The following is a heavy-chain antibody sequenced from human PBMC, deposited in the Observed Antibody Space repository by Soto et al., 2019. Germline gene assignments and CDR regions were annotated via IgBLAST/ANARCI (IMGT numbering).Heavy chain of an antibody. CDR1: GGSLSCATYS. CDR2: IFPSGTT. CDR3: ARSREFDY. J-gene: IGHJ4*02. Sequence: SETLSLTCGVSGGSLSCATYSGNWIRQPPGKGLEWIGYIFPSGTTYYNPSLKSRVTISIDVSKNQFSLSLRSLTAADTAVYYCARSREFDYWSQGTLVTVSS. V-gene: IGHV4-30-2*01.